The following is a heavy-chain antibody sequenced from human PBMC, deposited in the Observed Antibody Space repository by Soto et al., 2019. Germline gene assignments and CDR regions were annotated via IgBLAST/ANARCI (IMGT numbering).Heavy chain of an antibody. Sequence: ASVKVSCKASGYTFTSYGISWVRQAPGQGLEWMGWISAYNGNTNYAQKLQGRVTMTTDTSTSTAYMELRSLRPDDTAVYYCARAYYYDSSGYDTFDIWGQGTMVTVSS. CDR1: GYTFTSYG. V-gene: IGHV1-18*01. CDR3: ARAYYYDSSGYDTFDI. D-gene: IGHD3-22*01. J-gene: IGHJ3*02. CDR2: ISAYNGNT.